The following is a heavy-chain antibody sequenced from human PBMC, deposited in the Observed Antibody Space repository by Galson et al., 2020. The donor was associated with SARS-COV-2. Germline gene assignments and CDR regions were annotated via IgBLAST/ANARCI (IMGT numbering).Heavy chain of an antibody. Sequence: SDTLSITCAVSGYSISSGYYWGWIRQPPGKGLEWIVSIYHSGSTSYNPSLKSRVTVSIDTSKNQFSLKLTSVTAAGTAVYYCARQLPRDGYNPYYFDYWGQGTLVTVSS. CDR2: IYHSGST. D-gene: IGHD5-12*01. J-gene: IGHJ4*02. CDR1: GYSISSGYY. CDR3: ARQLPRDGYNPYYFDY. V-gene: IGHV4-38-2*01.